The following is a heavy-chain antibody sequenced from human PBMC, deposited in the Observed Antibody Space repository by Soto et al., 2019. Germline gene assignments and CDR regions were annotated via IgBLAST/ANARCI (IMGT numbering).Heavy chain of an antibody. D-gene: IGHD4-4*01. CDR2: VSGGDTGP. J-gene: IGHJ6*03. Sequence: GSLRLSCAASGFTFSSYAMTWVRQAPGKGLEWVSTVSGGDTGPFYADSVKGRFTVSRDNSRNTVSLQMNSLRAEDTAVYYCAKGSHSTYYYYMDVWGKGTTVTVSS. CDR1: GFTFSSYA. V-gene: IGHV3-23*01. CDR3: AKGSHSTYYYYMDV.